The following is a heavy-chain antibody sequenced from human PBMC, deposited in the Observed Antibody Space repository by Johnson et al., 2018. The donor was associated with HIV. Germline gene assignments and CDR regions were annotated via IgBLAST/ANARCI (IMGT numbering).Heavy chain of an antibody. CDR3: ARAPYNWNEGLFAAFDM. D-gene: IGHD1-20*01. CDR2: ISYDGSKK. Sequence: QVQLVESGGGVVQPGRSLRLSCAASGFTFRSYGMHWVRQAPGKGLEWVAVISYDGSKKYHADSVKGRFTISRDNAKKSLYLQMSSLRAEDTAVYYCARAPYNWNEGLFAAFDMWGRGTKVTVSS. V-gene: IGHV3-30*03. CDR1: GFTFRSYG. J-gene: IGHJ3*02.